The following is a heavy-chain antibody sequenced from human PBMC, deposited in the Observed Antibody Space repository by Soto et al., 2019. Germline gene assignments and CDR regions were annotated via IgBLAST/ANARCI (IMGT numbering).Heavy chain of an antibody. CDR1: GFTFSSYA. V-gene: IGHV3-23*01. CDR2: ISGSGGST. D-gene: IGHD6-13*01. CDR3: AKVPSVSIAAAGPFDY. Sequence: PGGSLRLSCAASGFTFSSYAMSWVRQAPGKGLEWVSAISGSGGSTYYADSVKGRFTISRDNSKNTLYLQMNSLRAEDTAVYYCAKVPSVSIAAAGPFDYWGQGTLVTVS. J-gene: IGHJ4*02.